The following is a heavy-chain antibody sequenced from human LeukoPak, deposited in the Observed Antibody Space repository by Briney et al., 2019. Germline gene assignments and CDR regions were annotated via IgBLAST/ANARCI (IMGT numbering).Heavy chain of an antibody. V-gene: IGHV4-59*08. CDR1: GASISSYY. J-gene: IGHJ4*02. D-gene: IGHD1-26*01. CDR3: ARHDMDVAGAGLDYFDY. Sequence: SQTLSLTCTVSGASISSYYWSWIRQPPGKGMGWVGYINYSGSTNYTPFLKSRVTISVDTSKNQFSLKLTSVTAADTAVYYCARHDMDVAGAGLDYFDYWGQGTLVTVSS. CDR2: INYSGST.